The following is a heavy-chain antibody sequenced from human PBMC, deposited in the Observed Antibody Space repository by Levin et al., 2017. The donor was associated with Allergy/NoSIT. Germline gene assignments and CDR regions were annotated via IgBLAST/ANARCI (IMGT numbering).Heavy chain of an antibody. D-gene: IGHD1-26*01. Sequence: KISCKASGGTFSSYAISWVRQAPGQGLEWMGGIIPIFGTANYAQKFQGRVTITADESTSTAYMELSSLRSEDTAVYYCASSNTKYEVGSGAFDIWGQGTMVTVSS. CDR2: IIPIFGTA. CDR3: ASSNTKYEVGSGAFDI. CDR1: GGTFSSYA. V-gene: IGHV1-69*01. J-gene: IGHJ3*02.